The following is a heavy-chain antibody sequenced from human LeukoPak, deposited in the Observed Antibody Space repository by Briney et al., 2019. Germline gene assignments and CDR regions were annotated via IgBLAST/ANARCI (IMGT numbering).Heavy chain of an antibody. CDR3: ARGRVSSDYGSVWFDP. J-gene: IGHJ5*02. CDR1: GGSISSYY. Sequence: PSETLSLTCTVSGGSISSYYWSWIRQPAGKGLEGIGRIYTSGSTNYNPSLKSRVTISVDKSKNQFSLKLSSVTAADTAVYYCARGRVSSDYGSVWFDPCGQGTLVTVSS. CDR2: IYTSGST. D-gene: IGHD3-10*01. V-gene: IGHV4-4*07.